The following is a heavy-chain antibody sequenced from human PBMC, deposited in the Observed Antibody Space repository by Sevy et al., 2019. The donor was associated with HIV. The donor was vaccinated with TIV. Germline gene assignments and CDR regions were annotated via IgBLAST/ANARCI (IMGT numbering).Heavy chain of an antibody. CDR3: ARSRAYPRDSDDGFAN. CDR2: FFHNGTT. CDR1: DASITTNY. Sequence: SETLSLTCLVSDASITTNYWSWIRQAPGKGLEWIGYFFHNGTTNYNRSLKSRVTISGDTSKNEFSLRLTSVTAADTAVYYCARSRAYPRDSDDGFANWGQGTMVTVSS. J-gene: IGHJ3*02. D-gene: IGHD2-21*01. V-gene: IGHV4-59*01.